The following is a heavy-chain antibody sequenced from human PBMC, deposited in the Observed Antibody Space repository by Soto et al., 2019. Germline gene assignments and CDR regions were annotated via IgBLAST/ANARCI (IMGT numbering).Heavy chain of an antibody. CDR1: GYTFTGYY. D-gene: IGHD5-18*01. V-gene: IGHV1-2*02. J-gene: IGHJ6*04. Sequence: ASLKVSCKASGYTFTGYYMHWVRQAPGQGLEWMGWINPNSGGTNYAQKFQGRVTMTRDTSISTAYMELSRLRSDDTAVYYCARVLWIQLWLRTFPFVMDVWGRCTTVTVSS. CDR3: ARVLWIQLWLRTFPFVMDV. CDR2: INPNSGGT.